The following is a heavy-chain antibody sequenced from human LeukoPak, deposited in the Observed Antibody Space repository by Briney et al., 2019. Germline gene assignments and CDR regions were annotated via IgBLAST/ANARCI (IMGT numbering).Heavy chain of an antibody. Sequence: AASVKVSCKASGYTFTGYFVHWVRQAPGQGLEWMGWINPNSGGTNYAQKFQGRVTMTRDTSISTAYMELSRLRSDDTAVYYCARTGDYDSSLGKWAAFDIWGQGTMVTVSS. CDR3: ARTGDYDSSLGKWAAFDI. D-gene: IGHD3-22*01. V-gene: IGHV1-2*02. J-gene: IGHJ3*02. CDR1: GYTFTGYF. CDR2: INPNSGGT.